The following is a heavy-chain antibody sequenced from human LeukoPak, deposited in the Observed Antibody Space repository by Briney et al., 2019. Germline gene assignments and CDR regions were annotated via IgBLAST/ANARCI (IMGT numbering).Heavy chain of an antibody. CDR1: GFTFCDYA. CDR2: IRSKAYGGTT. Sequence: GRSLRLSCTASGFTFCDYAMSWVRQAPGKGLEWVGFIRSKAYGGTTEYAASVKGRFTISRDDSKSIAYLQMNSLKTEDTAVYYCTRGGPYCSSTSCYPGDAFDIWGQGTMVTVSS. D-gene: IGHD2-2*01. V-gene: IGHV3-49*04. J-gene: IGHJ3*02. CDR3: TRGGPYCSSTSCYPGDAFDI.